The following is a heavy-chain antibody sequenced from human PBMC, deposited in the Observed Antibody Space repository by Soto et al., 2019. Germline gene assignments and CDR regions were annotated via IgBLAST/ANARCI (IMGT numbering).Heavy chain of an antibody. CDR3: AREQAYCGGDRYDAFDI. D-gene: IGHD2-21*01. V-gene: IGHV3-33*01. CDR2: IWYDGSNK. J-gene: IGHJ3*02. Sequence: GGSLRLSCAASGFTFSSYGMHWVRQAPGKGLEWVAVIWYDGSNKYYADSVKGRFTISRDNSKNTLYLQMNSLRAEDTAVYYCAREQAYCGGDRYDAFDIWGQGTMVTVSS. CDR1: GFTFSSYG.